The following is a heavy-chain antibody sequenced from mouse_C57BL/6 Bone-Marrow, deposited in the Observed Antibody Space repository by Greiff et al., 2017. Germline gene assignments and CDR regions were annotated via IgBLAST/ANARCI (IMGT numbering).Heavy chain of an antibody. V-gene: IGHV1-55*01. Sequence: VQLQQPGAELVKPGASVKMSCKASGYTFTSYWITWVKQRPGQGLEWIGDIYPGSGSTNYNEKFKSKATLTVDTSSSTAYMQLSSLTSEDSAVYYCARYYYDYDGFAYWGQGTRVTVSA. CDR1: GYTFTSYW. CDR2: IYPGSGST. J-gene: IGHJ3*01. CDR3: ARYYYDYDGFAY. D-gene: IGHD2-4*01.